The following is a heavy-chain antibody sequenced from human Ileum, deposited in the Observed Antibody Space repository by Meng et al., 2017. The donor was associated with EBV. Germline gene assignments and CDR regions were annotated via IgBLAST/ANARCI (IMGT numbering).Heavy chain of an antibody. CDR2: IYLSGAT. Sequence: QVHPSCAVPRLVMPSVTSSLPRGVSGGAIISDPLRTWVRLPPGKGLEWIGQIYLSGATNHNPSLKSRVTRSVDTSRNKFSLNLSSVTAADTAVYYCASIHYGDIFSAYFDYWGQGVLFTVSS. V-gene: IGHV4-4*02. CDR3: ASIHYGDIFSAYFDY. J-gene: IGHJ4*02. CDR1: GGAIISDPL. D-gene: IGHD4-17*01.